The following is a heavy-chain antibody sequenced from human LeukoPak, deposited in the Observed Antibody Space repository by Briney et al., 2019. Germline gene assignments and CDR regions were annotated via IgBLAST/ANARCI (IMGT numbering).Heavy chain of an antibody. CDR1: GYTFTSYG. CDR2: ISAYNGNT. CDR3: ARERKQWLVLGAFDI. V-gene: IGHV1-18*01. J-gene: IGHJ3*02. D-gene: IGHD6-19*01. Sequence: ASVKVSCKASGYTFTSYGISWVRQAPGQGLEWMGWISAYNGNTNYAQKLQGRVTMTTDTSTSTAYMELRSLRSDGTAVYYCARERKQWLVLGAFDIWGQGTMVTVSS.